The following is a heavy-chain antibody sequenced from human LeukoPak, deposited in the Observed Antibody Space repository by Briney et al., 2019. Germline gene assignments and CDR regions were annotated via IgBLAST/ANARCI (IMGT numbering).Heavy chain of an antibody. J-gene: IGHJ4*02. CDR3: AKERMPNYYDSSGYQPFDY. V-gene: IGHV3-23*01. CDR1: GFTFGDHA. Sequence: GGSLRLSCTASGFTFGDHAMSWVRQAPGKGLEWVSAISGSGGSTYYADSVKGRFTISRDNSKNTLYLQMNSLRAEDTAVYYCAKERMPNYYDSSGYQPFDYWGQGTLVTVSS. CDR2: ISGSGGST. D-gene: IGHD3-22*01.